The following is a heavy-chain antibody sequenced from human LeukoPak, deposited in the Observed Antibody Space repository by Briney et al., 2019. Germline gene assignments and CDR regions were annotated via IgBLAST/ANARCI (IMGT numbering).Heavy chain of an antibody. J-gene: IGHJ4*02. CDR2: ISYDGSNK. D-gene: IGHD4-23*01. V-gene: IGHV3-30*04. Sequence: GGSLRLSCAASGFTFSSYAMHWVRQAPGKGLEWVAVISYDGSNKYYADSVKGRFTISRDNSKNTLYLQMNSLRAEDTAVYYCARSTAFVVTPVDYWGQGTLVTVSS. CDR3: ARSTAFVVTPVDY. CDR1: GFTFSSYA.